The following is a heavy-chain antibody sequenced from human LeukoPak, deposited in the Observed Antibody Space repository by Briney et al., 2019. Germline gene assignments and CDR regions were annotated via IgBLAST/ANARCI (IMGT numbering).Heavy chain of an antibody. CDR1: GYTFTSYD. J-gene: IGHJ4*02. V-gene: IGHV1-8*01. Sequence: ASVKVSCKASGYTFTSYDINWVRQATGQGLEWMGWTNPNSGNTGYARRFQGRVTMTRNTSISTAYMELSSLRSEDTAVYYCARDAEESGDYPFDYWGQGTLVTVSS. CDR2: TNPNSGNT. CDR3: ARDAEESGDYPFDY. D-gene: IGHD4-17*01.